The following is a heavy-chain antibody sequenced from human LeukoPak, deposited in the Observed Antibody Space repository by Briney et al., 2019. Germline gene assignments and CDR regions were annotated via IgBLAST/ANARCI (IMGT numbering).Heavy chain of an antibody. J-gene: IGHJ6*03. D-gene: IGHD6-19*01. CDR1: GFTFSSYE. V-gene: IGHV3-23*01. Sequence: GGSLRLSCAASGFTFSSYEMNWVRQAPGKGLEWVSAISGSGGSTYYADSVKGRFTISRDNSKNTLYLQMNSLRAEDTAVYYCARGQAQQWLVSPWNYYYMDVWGKGTTVTISS. CDR3: ARGQAQQWLVSPWNYYYMDV. CDR2: ISGSGGST.